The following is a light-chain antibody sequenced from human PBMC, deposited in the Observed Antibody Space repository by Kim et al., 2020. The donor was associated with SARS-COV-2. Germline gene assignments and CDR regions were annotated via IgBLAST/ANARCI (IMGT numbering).Light chain of an antibody. CDR3: QQYDDWPPYT. CDR1: QSVNPN. V-gene: IGKV3-15*01. J-gene: IGKJ2*01. Sequence: PGERATPSCKASQSVNPNLAWYQQRPGQAPRLLIFAASSRATGIPARFSGHGSGTEFTLAINSLQSEDVAVYYCQQYDDWPPYTFGQGTKVDIK. CDR2: AAS.